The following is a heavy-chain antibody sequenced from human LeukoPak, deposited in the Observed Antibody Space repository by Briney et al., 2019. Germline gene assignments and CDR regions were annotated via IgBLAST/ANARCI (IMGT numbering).Heavy chain of an antibody. D-gene: IGHD3-10*01. Sequence: KPGESLEISCEASGYTFSNQWIGWVRQMPGKGLEWMGIIYPGDSDTRYSPSFQGQVTISVDKSVTTTYLQWHSLKASDTATYYCARTGYHYGSGSHYAFDLWGQGTMVTVSS. CDR3: ARTGYHYGSGSHYAFDL. J-gene: IGHJ3*01. V-gene: IGHV5-51*01. CDR2: IYPGDSDT. CDR1: GYTFSNQW.